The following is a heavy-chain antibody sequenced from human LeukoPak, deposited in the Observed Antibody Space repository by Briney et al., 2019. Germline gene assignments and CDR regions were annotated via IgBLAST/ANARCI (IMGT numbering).Heavy chain of an antibody. CDR2: INPNSGGT. V-gene: IGHV1-2*02. CDR1: GYTFTGYY. J-gene: IGHJ4*02. CDR3: ARDRDDILTGSVVDY. D-gene: IGHD3-9*01. Sequence: GASVKVSCKASGYTFTGYYIHWVRQAPGQGLEWMGWINPNSGGTNYAQKFQGRVTMTRDTSISTAYMELSRLRSDDTAVYYCARDRDDILTGSVVDYWGQGTLVTVSS.